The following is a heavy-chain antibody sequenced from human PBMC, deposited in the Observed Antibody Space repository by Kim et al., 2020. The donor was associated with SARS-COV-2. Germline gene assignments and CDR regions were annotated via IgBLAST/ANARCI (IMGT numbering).Heavy chain of an antibody. V-gene: IGHV4-34*01. Sequence: SETLSLTCAVYGGSFSGHSWTWIRQPPGKGLEWIGEITHSGSTKYNPSLKSRLTISIDLSKNQFSLTLTSVTAADTGLYYCTRGRVGVVPAPVLGLGPYYAYCILDVWGHGTTVTVSS. CDR1: GGSFSGHS. CDR3: TRGRVGVVPAPVLGLGPYYAYCILDV. CDR2: ITHSGST. J-gene: IGHJ6*02. D-gene: IGHD2-2*02.